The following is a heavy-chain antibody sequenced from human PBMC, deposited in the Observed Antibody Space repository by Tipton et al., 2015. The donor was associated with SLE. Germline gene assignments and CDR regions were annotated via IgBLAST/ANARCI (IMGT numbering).Heavy chain of an antibody. Sequence: SLRLSCAASGITFHDYTMHWVRQAPGKGLEWVSLISWDGGSTYYADSVRGRFTISRDISQNSLYPQMNSLTTEDTALYYCAKDKRYHCSGGSCYWYFDYWGQGTLVTVSS. CDR2: ISWDGGST. J-gene: IGHJ4*02. D-gene: IGHD2-15*01. CDR3: AKDKRYHCSGGSCYWYFDY. V-gene: IGHV3-43*01. CDR1: GITFHDYT.